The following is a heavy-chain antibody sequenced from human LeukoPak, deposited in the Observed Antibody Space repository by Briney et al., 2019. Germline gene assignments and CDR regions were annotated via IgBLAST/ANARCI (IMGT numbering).Heavy chain of an antibody. CDR1: GFTFSSYA. V-gene: IGHV3-30*04. CDR3: ARDLAVAGTNDY. Sequence: GGSLRLSCAASGFTFSSYAMHWVRQAPGKGLEWVAVISYDGSNKYYADSVKGRFTISRDSSKNTLYLQMNSLRAEDTAVYYCARDLAVAGTNDYWGQGTLVTVSS. J-gene: IGHJ4*02. D-gene: IGHD6-19*01. CDR2: ISYDGSNK.